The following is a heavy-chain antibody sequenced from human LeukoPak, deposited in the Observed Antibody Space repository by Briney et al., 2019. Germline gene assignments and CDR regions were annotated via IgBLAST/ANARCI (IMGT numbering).Heavy chain of an antibody. Sequence: GGSLRLSCAASGFTFSSYSMNWVRQAPGKGLEWVSSISSSSSYIYYADSVKGRFTISRDNAKNSLYLQMNSLRAEDTAVYYCARAGWELRAFDIWGQGTMVTVSS. J-gene: IGHJ3*02. CDR2: ISSSSSYI. V-gene: IGHV3-21*01. CDR3: ARAGWELRAFDI. D-gene: IGHD1-26*01. CDR1: GFTFSSYS.